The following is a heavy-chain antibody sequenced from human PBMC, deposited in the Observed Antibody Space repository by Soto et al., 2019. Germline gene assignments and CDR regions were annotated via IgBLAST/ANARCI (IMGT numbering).Heavy chain of an antibody. D-gene: IGHD1-26*01. J-gene: IGHJ4*02. CDR2: INSDGSST. CDR3: ARASPVGATDY. Sequence: GGSLRLSCAASGFTFSSYWMHWVRQAPGKGLVWVSRINSDGSSTSYADSVKGRFTISRDNAKNTLYLQMNSLRAEDTAVYYCARASPVGATDYWGQGTLVTVSS. V-gene: IGHV3-74*01. CDR1: GFTFSSYW.